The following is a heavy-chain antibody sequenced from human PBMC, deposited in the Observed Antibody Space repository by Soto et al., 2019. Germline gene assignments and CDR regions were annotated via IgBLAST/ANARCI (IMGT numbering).Heavy chain of an antibody. V-gene: IGHV4-61*08. Sequence: PSETLSLTCTVSGGSISSGDYYWSWIRQPPGKGLEWIGYIYYSGSTNYNPSLKSRVTISVDTSKNQFSLKLSSVTAADTAVYYCARTTTVTGNNLDYWGQGTLVTVSS. CDR1: GGSISSGDYY. CDR3: ARTTTVTGNNLDY. J-gene: IGHJ4*02. CDR2: IYYSGST. D-gene: IGHD4-17*01.